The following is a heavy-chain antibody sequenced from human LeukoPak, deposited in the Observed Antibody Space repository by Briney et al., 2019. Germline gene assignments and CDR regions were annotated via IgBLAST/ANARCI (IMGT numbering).Heavy chain of an antibody. J-gene: IGHJ4*02. CDR2: IYPGDSDT. V-gene: IGHV5-51*01. D-gene: IGHD6-13*01. CDR1: GYRLTNNW. CDR3: VRFGLTSSLDY. Sequence: GESLKIPCKISGYRLTNNWIGWVRPVPGKGLEWMGLIYPGDSDTRYSPSFQGQVTFSVDPSISTAYLQLSGLRASDTAIYYCVRFGLTSSLDYWGQGTLVTVSS.